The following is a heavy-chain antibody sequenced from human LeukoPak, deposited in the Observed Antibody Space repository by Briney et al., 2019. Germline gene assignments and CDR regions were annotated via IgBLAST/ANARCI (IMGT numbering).Heavy chain of an antibody. J-gene: IGHJ4*02. Sequence: SETLSLTCSVSGDSISSSSYYWGWIRQPPGKGLEWIGSIYHSGRTYYNPTLKTRVTIAVDTSKNQFSLKLNSVTAADTSVYCCARLAPGYCSSTNCYAFDYWGRGALVTVSS. CDR1: GDSISSSSYY. CDR2: IYHSGRT. V-gene: IGHV4-39*01. D-gene: IGHD2-2*01. CDR3: ARLAPGYCSSTNCYAFDY.